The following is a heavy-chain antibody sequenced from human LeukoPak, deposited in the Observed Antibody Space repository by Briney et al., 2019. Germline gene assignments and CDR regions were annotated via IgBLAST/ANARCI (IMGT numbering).Heavy chain of an antibody. D-gene: IGHD3-3*01. J-gene: IGHJ4*02. V-gene: IGHV4-59*01. CDR1: GGSISSYY. CDR2: IYYSGST. CDR3: AMVAIFGVVNY. Sequence: SETLSLTCTVSGGSISSYYWSWIRQPPGKGLEWIGYIYYSGSTNYNPSLKSRVTISVDTSKNQFSLKLSSVTAADTAVYYCAMVAIFGVVNYWGQGTLVTVSS.